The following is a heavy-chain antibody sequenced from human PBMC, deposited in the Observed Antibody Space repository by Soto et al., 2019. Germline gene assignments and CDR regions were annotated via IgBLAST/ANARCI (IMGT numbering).Heavy chain of an antibody. V-gene: IGHV4-59*01. CDR1: GGSTSSSF. J-gene: IGHJ6*02. Sequence: TCSVSGGSTSSSFWSWIRQPPGKELEWIGYISYSGSTTYNPSLKSRITLSVDTSKNQFSLRVASVTAADTAVYYCARGHRAMEYYYYYGMDVWGQGXTVTVYS. CDR2: ISYSGST. CDR3: ARGHRAMEYYYYYGMDV. D-gene: IGHD5-18*01.